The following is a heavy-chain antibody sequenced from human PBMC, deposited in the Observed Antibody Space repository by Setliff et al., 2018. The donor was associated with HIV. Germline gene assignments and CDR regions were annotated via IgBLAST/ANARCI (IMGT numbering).Heavy chain of an antibody. J-gene: IGHJ4*02. V-gene: IGHV1-69*13. Sequence: GASVKVSCKASGGTFSSYGISWVRQAPGQGLEWVGGIIPIFGTADYAQKFQGRVTITADESSTTAYMDLSSLRSDDTAVYYCARVADIVARLDYWGQGTLVTVSS. CDR1: GGTFSSYG. D-gene: IGHD5-12*01. CDR3: ARVADIVARLDY. CDR2: IIPIFGTA.